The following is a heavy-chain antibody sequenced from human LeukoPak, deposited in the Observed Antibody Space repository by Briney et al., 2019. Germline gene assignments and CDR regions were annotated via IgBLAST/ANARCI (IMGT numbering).Heavy chain of an antibody. CDR2: IYYSGST. Sequence: SETLSLTCAVYGGSFSGYYWSWIRQPPGKGLEWIGYIYYSGSTNYNPSLKSRVTISVDTSKNQFSLKLSSVTAADTAVYYCARGAPYYDILTGYPTHNWFDPWGQGTLVTVSS. D-gene: IGHD3-9*01. CDR1: GGSFSGYY. V-gene: IGHV4-59*01. J-gene: IGHJ5*02. CDR3: ARGAPYYDILTGYPTHNWFDP.